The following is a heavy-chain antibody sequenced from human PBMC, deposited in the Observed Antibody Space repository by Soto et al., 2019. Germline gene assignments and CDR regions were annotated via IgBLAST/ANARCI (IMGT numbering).Heavy chain of an antibody. CDR1: GYTFTSYA. CDR3: GRDRYYRSGTPPYNWFDP. J-gene: IGHJ5*02. CDR2: INAGNGNT. D-gene: IGHD3-10*01. Sequence: GASVKVSCKASGYTFTSYAMHWVRQAPGQRLEWMGWINAGNGNTKYSQKFQGRVTITRDTSASTAYMELSSLRSEDTAVYYCGRDRYYRSGTPPYNWFDPWGQGTLVTVSS. V-gene: IGHV1-3*01.